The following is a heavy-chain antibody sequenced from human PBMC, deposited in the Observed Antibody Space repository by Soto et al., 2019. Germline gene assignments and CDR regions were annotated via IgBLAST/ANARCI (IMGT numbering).Heavy chain of an antibody. V-gene: IGHV3-49*04. J-gene: IGHJ4*02. D-gene: IGHD6-13*01. CDR3: TRAYSSSPLDY. CDR2: IRAKAHGGTI. CDR1: GFNFGDYA. Sequence: GVLRLSCTASGFNFGDYATHWVRQAPGKGLEWVGLIRAKAHGGTIDYAASVRGRFTISRDDSKSIAYFQMNSLKIEDTALYYCTRAYSSSPLDYWGQGTRVTVSS.